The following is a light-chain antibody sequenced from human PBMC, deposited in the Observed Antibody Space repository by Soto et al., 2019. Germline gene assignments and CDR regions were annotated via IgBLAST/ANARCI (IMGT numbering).Light chain of an antibody. J-gene: IGKJ5*01. CDR1: QSVSSY. V-gene: IGKV3-11*01. CDR3: QQRSNWPIT. CDR2: DAS. Sequence: EIVLTQSPVTLSLSPGERATLSCRASQSVSSYLAWYQQKPGQAPRLLIYDASNRATGIPARFSGSGSGTDFTLTVSSLEPEDFAVYYCQQRSNWPITFGQGTDWRL.